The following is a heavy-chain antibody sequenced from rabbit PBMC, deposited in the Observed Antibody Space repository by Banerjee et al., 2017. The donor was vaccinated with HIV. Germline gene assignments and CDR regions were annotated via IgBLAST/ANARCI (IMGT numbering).Heavy chain of an antibody. Sequence: QSLEESGGDLVKPGASLTLTCTASGLDFSSNYWICWVRQAPGKGLEWIACIYAGSSGSTYYASWAKGRFTISKTSSTTVTLQMTSLTAADTTTYFCARDLPISGGYSFDLWGPGTLVTVS. J-gene: IGHJ4*01. D-gene: IGHD1-1*01. V-gene: IGHV1S40*01. CDR3: ARDLPISGGYSFDL. CDR2: IYAGSSGST. CDR1: GLDFSSNYW.